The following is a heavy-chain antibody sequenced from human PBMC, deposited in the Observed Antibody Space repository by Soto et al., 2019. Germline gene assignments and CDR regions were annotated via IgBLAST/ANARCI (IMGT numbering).Heavy chain of an antibody. V-gene: IGHV3-21*01. J-gene: IGHJ3*01. Sequence: KPGGSLRLSCAASGFTFSSYSMNWVRQAPGKGLEWVSSISSSSTYIYYADSVKGRFAISRDNSKNSLYLQMNSLRAEDTAVYYCARGEGGSYPGDAFDVWGPGTMVTVSS. CDR2: ISSSSTYI. CDR1: GFTFSSYS. D-gene: IGHD6-6*01. CDR3: ARGEGGSYPGDAFDV.